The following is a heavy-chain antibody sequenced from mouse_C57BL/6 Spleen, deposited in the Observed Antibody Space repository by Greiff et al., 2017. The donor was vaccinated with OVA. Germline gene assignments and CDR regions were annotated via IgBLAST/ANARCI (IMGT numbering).Heavy chain of an antibody. CDR3: TTGSGYYGGYAMDY. J-gene: IGHJ4*01. Sequence: VQLQQSGAELVRPGASVKLSCTASGFNIKDDYMHWVKQRPEQGLEWIGWIDPENGDTEYASKFQGKATITADTSSNTAYLQLSSLTSEDTAVYYCTTGSGYYGGYAMDYWGQGTSVTVSS. CDR1: GFNIKDDY. CDR2: IDPENGDT. D-gene: IGHD2-3*01. V-gene: IGHV14-4*01.